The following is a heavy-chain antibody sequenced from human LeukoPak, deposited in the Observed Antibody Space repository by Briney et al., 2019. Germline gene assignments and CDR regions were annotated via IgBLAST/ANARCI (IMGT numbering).Heavy chain of an antibody. CDR2: IIPILGIA. Sequence: ASVKVSCKASRGTFSSYAISWVRQAPGQGLEWMGRIIPILGIANYAQKFQGRVTITADKSTSTAYMELSSLRSEDTAVYYCAREDGGNVYFDLWGRGTLVTVSS. V-gene: IGHV1-69*04. CDR3: AREDGGNVYFDL. J-gene: IGHJ2*01. CDR1: RGTFSSYA. D-gene: IGHD4-23*01.